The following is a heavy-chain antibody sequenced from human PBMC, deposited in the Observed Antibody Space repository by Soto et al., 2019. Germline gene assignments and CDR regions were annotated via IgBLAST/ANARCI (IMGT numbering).Heavy chain of an antibody. D-gene: IGHD3-10*01. CDR2: ISYDVSNK. CDR3: ARDRGTWGPANQLDY. CDR1: GFTFSSYA. V-gene: IGHV3-30-3*01. Sequence: GGSLRLSCAASGFTFSSYAMHWVRQAPGKGLEWVAVISYDVSNKYYADSVKGRFTISRDNSKNTLYLQMNSLRAEDTAVYYCARDRGTWGPANQLDYWGQGTRVTVSS. J-gene: IGHJ4*02.